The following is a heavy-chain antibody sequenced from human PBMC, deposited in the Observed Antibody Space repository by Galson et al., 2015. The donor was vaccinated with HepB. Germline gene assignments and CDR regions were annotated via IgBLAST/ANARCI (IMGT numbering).Heavy chain of an antibody. CDR2: VWKDGSNK. J-gene: IGHJ5*02. CDR3: ARDAYTTSSGWFDT. Sequence: SLRLSCVASEFIFSSYGMHWVRQGPGKGLEWVAFVWKDGSNKYYADSVKGRFTISRDNSKNTLYLQMNSLRAEDTAVYYCARDAYTTSSGWFDTWGQGTLVTVSS. D-gene: IGHD6-6*01. CDR1: EFIFSSYG. V-gene: IGHV3-33*01.